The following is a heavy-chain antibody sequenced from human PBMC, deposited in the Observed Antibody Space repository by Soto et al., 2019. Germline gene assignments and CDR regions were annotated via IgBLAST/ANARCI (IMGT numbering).Heavy chain of an antibody. Sequence: QVQLVQSGAEVKKPGASVKVSCKASGYTFTSSGISWVRQAPGQGLEWMGWISAYNGNTNYAQKLQGRVTMTTDTSTSTAYMELRSVRSDDTAVYYCATFQGGCVQTPAILDDWGQGTLVTVSS. J-gene: IGHJ4*02. CDR3: ATFQGGCVQTPAILDD. CDR1: GYTFTSSG. V-gene: IGHV1-18*01. D-gene: IGHD3-16*01. CDR2: ISAYNGNT.